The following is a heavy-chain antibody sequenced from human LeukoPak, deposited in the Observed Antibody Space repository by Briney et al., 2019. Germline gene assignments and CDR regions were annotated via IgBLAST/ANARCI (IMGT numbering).Heavy chain of an antibody. CDR1: GYTFTSYG. CDR2: ISVYNGNT. CDR3: ARDTTLRYFDWLLEAFDY. D-gene: IGHD3-9*01. Sequence: ASVKVSCKASGYTFTSYGISWLRQAPGQGLEWMGWISVYNGNTNYAQKLQGRVTMTTDTSTSTAYMELRSLKSDDTAVYYCARDTTLRYFDWLLEAFDYWGQGTLVTVSS. V-gene: IGHV1-18*01. J-gene: IGHJ4*02.